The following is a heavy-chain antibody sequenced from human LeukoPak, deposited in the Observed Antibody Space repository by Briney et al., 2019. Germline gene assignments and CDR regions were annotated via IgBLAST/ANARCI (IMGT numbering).Heavy chain of an antibody. J-gene: IGHJ4*02. V-gene: IGHV4-4*07. CDR2: IYTSGST. CDR1: GGSISSYY. CDR3: ASTNLLWFGELFFDY. Sequence: PSETLSLTCTVSGGSISSYYWSWIRQPAGKGLEWIGRIYTSGSTNYNPSLKSRVTMSVDTSKNQFSLKLSSVTAADTAVYYCASTNLLWFGELFFDYWGQGTLVTVSS. D-gene: IGHD3-10*01.